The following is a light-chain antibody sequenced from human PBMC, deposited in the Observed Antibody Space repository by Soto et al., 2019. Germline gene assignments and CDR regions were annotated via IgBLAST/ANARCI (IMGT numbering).Light chain of an antibody. CDR3: SSYTNSSTYV. V-gene: IGLV2-14*01. CDR1: SSDVGRYNY. Sequence: QSVLTQPASVSGSPGQSITISCTGTSSDVGRYNYVSWYQQHPGKAPKLMVSDVTNRPSGVSNRSSGSRSGNTASLTFSGLQVEDEADYYCSSYTNSSTYVFGTGTNVTVL. CDR2: DVT. J-gene: IGLJ1*01.